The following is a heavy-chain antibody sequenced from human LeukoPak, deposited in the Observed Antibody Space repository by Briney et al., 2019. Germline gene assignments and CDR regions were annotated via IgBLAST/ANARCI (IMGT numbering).Heavy chain of an antibody. CDR2: ISYDGSNK. J-gene: IGHJ4*02. Sequence: GRSLRLSCAASGFTFSSYGMHWVRQAPGKGLEWVAVISYDGSNKYYADSVKGRFTISRDNSKNTLYLQMNSLRAEDTAVYYCACQAGDFDYWGQGTLVTVSS. CDR1: GFTFSSYG. V-gene: IGHV3-30*03. D-gene: IGHD4-17*01. CDR3: ACQAGDFDY.